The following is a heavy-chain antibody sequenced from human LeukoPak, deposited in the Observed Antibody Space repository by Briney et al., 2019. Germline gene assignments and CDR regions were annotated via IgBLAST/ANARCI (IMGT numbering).Heavy chain of an antibody. J-gene: IGHJ4*02. D-gene: IGHD4-17*01. Sequence: PGGSLRLSCAASGFTFSSYNINWVRQAPGKGLEWVSYISRSGSSIYYADSVKGRFTISGDNAKNSVYLQMNSLSDEDTAVYRCARDYGDHGEYFDYWGQGTLVTVSS. V-gene: IGHV3-48*02. CDR1: GFTFSSYN. CDR3: ARDYGDHGEYFDY. CDR2: ISRSGSSI.